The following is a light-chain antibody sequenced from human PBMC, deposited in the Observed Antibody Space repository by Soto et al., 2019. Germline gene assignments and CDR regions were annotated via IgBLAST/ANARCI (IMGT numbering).Light chain of an antibody. J-gene: IGLJ2*01. CDR1: SSDVGLYNR. CDR3: SSFTSSATEV. Sequence: QSALTQPPSVSGSPGQSVTISCTGTSSDVGLYNRVSWYQQPPGTAPKLMIYEVTNRPSAVPDRFSGSKSGNTASLTISGLQAEDAADYYCSSFTSSATEVFGGGTKLTVL. V-gene: IGLV2-18*02. CDR2: EVT.